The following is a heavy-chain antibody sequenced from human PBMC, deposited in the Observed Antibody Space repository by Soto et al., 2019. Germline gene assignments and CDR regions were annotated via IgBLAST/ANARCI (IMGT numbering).Heavy chain of an antibody. Sequence: QVQLVQSGAEVKKPGASVKVSCTASGYTFTGYYMHWVRQAPGQGLEWMGWINPNSGGTNYAQKFQGWVTMTRDTSISTAYMELSRLRSDDTAVYYCALDHYYDSSGYYRFDYWGQGTLVTVSS. CDR1: GYTFTGYY. D-gene: IGHD3-22*01. J-gene: IGHJ4*02. CDR2: INPNSGGT. V-gene: IGHV1-2*04. CDR3: ALDHYYDSSGYYRFDY.